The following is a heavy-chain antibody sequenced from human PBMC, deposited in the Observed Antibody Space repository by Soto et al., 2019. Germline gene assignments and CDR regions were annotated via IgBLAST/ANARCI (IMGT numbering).Heavy chain of an antibody. V-gene: IGHV4-34*01. CDR3: ARWSIVGANRFDY. Sequence: PSETLSLTCAVYGGSFSGYYWTWIRQPPGTGLEWIGEIYHSGSTNYNPSLKSRVTISVDKSKNQFSLKLSSVTAADTAVYYCARWSIVGANRFDYWGQGTLVTVSS. CDR1: GGSFSGYY. D-gene: IGHD1-26*01. J-gene: IGHJ4*02. CDR2: IYHSGST.